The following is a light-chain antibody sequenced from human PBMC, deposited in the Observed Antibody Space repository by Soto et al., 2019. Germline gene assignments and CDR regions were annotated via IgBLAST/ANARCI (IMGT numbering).Light chain of an antibody. CDR1: SGYSNYK. J-gene: IGLJ2*01. Sequence: QAVVTQPPSASASLGASVTLTCTLSSGYSNYKVDWYQQRPGKGPRFVMHVGTGGIVGSKGDGIPDRFSVLGSGLNRYLTIKNIQEEDESDYHCGADHGSGSNFVVVFGGGTKLTVL. CDR3: GADHGSGSNFVVV. V-gene: IGLV9-49*01. CDR2: VGTGGIVG.